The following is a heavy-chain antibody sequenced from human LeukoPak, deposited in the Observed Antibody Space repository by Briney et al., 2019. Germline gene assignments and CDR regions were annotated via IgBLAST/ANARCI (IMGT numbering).Heavy chain of an antibody. CDR1: GYTFTSYD. J-gene: IGHJ4*02. V-gene: IGHV1-8*01. CDR2: KNPNSGNT. Sequence: ASVKVSCKASGYTFTSYDINWVRQATGQGLEWMGWKNPNSGNTGYAQKFQGRVTMTRNTSISTAYMELSSLRSEDTAVYYCARARRRGYDYYFDYWGQGTLVTVSS. CDR3: ARARRRGYDYYFDY. D-gene: IGHD5-12*01.